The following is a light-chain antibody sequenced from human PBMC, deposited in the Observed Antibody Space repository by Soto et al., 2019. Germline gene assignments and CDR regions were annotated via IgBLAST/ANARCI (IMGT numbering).Light chain of an antibody. CDR2: DVS. Sequence: QSALTQPASVSGSPGQSITISCTGTSSDVGGYNYVSWYQQHPGKAPKLMIYDVSNRPSGVSNRFSGSKSGNTASLTISGLQAEDEADYYCSSYTSSSRPWVFGGGTKVTVL. J-gene: IGLJ3*02. CDR1: SSDVGGYNY. V-gene: IGLV2-14*01. CDR3: SSYTSSSRPWV.